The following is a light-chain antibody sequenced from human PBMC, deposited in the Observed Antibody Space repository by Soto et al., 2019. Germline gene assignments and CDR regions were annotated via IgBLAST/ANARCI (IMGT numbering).Light chain of an antibody. CDR3: QQYNNYLFT. CDR2: KAS. CDR1: QSISSW. J-gene: IGKJ3*01. Sequence: DIQMTQSPSTLSVSVGDRVTITCRASQSISSWLAWYQQKPGKAPKLLIYKASTLKSGVPSRFSGSGSGTEFTLTISNLQPDDFATYYCQQYNNYLFTFGPGTKVDIK. V-gene: IGKV1-5*03.